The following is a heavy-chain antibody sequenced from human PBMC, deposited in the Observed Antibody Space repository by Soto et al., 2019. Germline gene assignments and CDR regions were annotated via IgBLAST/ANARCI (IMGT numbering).Heavy chain of an antibody. CDR2: IYYSGST. CDR3: ARHWNYYDSGFPNWFDT. CDR1: GGSISSSSYY. Sequence: PSETLSLTCTVSGGSISSSSYYWGWIRQPPGKGLEWIGSIYYSGSTYYNPSLKSRVTISVDTSKNQFSLKLSSVTAADTAVYYCARHWNYYDSGFPNWFDTWGQGALVTVSS. D-gene: IGHD3-22*01. V-gene: IGHV4-39*01. J-gene: IGHJ5*02.